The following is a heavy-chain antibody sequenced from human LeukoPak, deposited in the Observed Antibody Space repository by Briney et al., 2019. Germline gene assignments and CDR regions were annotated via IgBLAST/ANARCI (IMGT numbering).Heavy chain of an antibody. Sequence: GRSLRLSWAASGFTFSSYGMHWVRQAPGKRLEWVAVIWYDGSNKYYADSVKGRFTISRDNSKNTLYLQMNSLRAEDTAVYYCARERSTYCYYSMDVWGQGTTVTVSS. J-gene: IGHJ6*02. CDR1: GFTFSSYG. CDR2: IWYDGSNK. V-gene: IGHV3-33*01. CDR3: ARERSTYCYYSMDV.